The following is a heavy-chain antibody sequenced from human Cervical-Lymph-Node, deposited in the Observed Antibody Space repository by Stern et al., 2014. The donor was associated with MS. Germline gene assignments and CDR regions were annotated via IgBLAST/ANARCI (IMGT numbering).Heavy chain of an antibody. D-gene: IGHD3-10*01. CDR1: GYTFTSYG. J-gene: IGHJ6*02. CDR3: ARDGSYYGMDV. CDR2: ISAYNGKT. V-gene: IGHV1-18*04. Sequence: QVQLVQSGAEVKKPGASVKVSCKASGYTFTSYGISWVRQAPGQGLEWMGWISAYNGKTKYAQKFQGRVTITKDTSTSTAYMELRSLRSDDTAVYYCARDGSYYGMDVWGQGTTVTVSS.